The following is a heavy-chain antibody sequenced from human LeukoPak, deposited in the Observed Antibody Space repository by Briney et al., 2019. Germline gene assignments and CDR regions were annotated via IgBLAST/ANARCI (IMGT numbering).Heavy chain of an antibody. J-gene: IGHJ5*02. CDR1: GGSVSSSNW. V-gene: IGHV4-4*02. Sequence: SGTLSLTCAVSGGSVSSSNWWSWVRQPPGKGLEWIGEIYHGGSTNYNPSLKSRVTISVDTSKNQFSLKLSSVTAADTAVYYCARVSAGEAAGEGWFDPWGQGTLVTVSS. D-gene: IGHD6-25*01. CDR2: IYHGGST. CDR3: ARVSAGEAAGEGWFDP.